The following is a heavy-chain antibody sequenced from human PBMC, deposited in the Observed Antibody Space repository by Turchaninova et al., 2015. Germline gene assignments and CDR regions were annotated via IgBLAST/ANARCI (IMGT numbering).Heavy chain of an antibody. V-gene: IGHV1-24*01. D-gene: IGHD1-26*01. CDR1: GYTLTELS. CDR3: ATAARGGSYLFDY. Sequence: QVQLVQSGAEVKKPGASVKVSCKVSGYTLTELSMHWVRQAPGNRLDGMGGFDPEDGETICSQKFQGSSTLSDDTSTDPAYSELGSLGSEDTAVYDCATAARGGSYLFDYWGQGTLVTVSS. CDR2: FDPEDGET. J-gene: IGHJ4*02.